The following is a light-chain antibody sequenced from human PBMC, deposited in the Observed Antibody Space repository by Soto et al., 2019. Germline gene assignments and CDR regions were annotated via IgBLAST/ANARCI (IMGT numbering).Light chain of an antibody. CDR1: QSINSNY. J-gene: IGKJ1*01. CDR3: QQYGSSPMT. V-gene: IGKV3-20*01. Sequence: EIVLTQSPDTLSLSPGERATLSCRASQSINSNYLAWHQQKPGQAPRLLIYAASSRATGIPDRFSGSGSGTDFTLTISRLEPEDFAVYYCQQYGSSPMTFGEGTKVEIK. CDR2: AAS.